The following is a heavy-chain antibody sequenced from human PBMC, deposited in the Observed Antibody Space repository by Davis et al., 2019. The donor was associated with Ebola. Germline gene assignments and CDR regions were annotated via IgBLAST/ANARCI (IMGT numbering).Heavy chain of an antibody. V-gene: IGHV3-23*01. CDR2: ISGSGIST. CDR3: AKVYSSWNHDY. J-gene: IGHJ4*02. Sequence: GGSLRLSCAASGFTFSSYAMSWVRQAPGKGLEWVSAISGSGISTYYAASVKGRFTISRDNSKNTLYLQMNSLGAEDTAVYYCAKVYSSWNHDYWGQGTLVTVSS. D-gene: IGHD1-1*01. CDR1: GFTFSSYA.